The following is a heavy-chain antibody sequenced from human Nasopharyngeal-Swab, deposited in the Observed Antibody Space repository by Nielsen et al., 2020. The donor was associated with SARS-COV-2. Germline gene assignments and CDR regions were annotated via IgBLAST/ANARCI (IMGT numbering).Heavy chain of an antibody. D-gene: IGHD5-12*01. CDR1: GYTFTGHY. CDR2: INPNSGGT. J-gene: IGHJ4*02. CDR3: ARDPSGYDSDY. V-gene: IGHV1-2*06. Sequence: ASVYVSCKASGYTFTGHYMHWVRQAPGQGLEWMGRINPNSGGTNYAQKFQGRVTMTRDTSISTAYMELSRLRSDDTAVYYCARDPSGYDSDYWGQGTLVTVSS.